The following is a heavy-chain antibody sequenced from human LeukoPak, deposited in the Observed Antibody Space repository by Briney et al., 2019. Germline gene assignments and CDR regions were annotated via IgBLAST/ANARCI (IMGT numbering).Heavy chain of an antibody. CDR1: GGTFSSYA. Sequence: GASVKVSCKASGGTFSSYAISWVRQAPGQGLEWMGIINPSGGSTSYAQKFQGRVTMTRDTSTSTVYMELSSLRSEDTAVYYCAREPYYYDSSGPKHFDYWGQGTLVTVSS. D-gene: IGHD3-22*01. CDR2: INPSGGST. CDR3: AREPYYYDSSGPKHFDY. J-gene: IGHJ4*02. V-gene: IGHV1-46*01.